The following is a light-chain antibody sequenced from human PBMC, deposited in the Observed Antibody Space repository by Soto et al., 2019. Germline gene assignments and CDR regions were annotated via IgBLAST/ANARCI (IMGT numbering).Light chain of an antibody. V-gene: IGKV1-5*03. CDR2: KAS. CDR1: QTISNW. J-gene: IGKJ1*01. Sequence: DIQMTQSPSTRSASVVDRVTITCRASQTISNWLAWYQQKPGKAPKLLIYKASSLESGVPSRFSGSGSGTEFTLTISSLQPDDFATYYCQQYNSYSRTFGQGTKVDI. CDR3: QQYNSYSRT.